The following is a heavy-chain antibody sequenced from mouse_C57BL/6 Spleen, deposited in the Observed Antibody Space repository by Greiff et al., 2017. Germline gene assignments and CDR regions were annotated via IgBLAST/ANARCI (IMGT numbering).Heavy chain of an antibody. CDR1: GYTFTDYE. Sequence: QVQLQQSGAELVRPGASVTLSCKASGYTFTDYEMHWVKQTPVHGLEWIGAIDPETGGTAYNQKFKGKAILTADKSSSTAYRELRSLTSEDSAVYYCTRSPITTVVATDYWGQGTTLTVSS. J-gene: IGHJ2*01. V-gene: IGHV1-15*01. CDR3: TRSPITTVVATDY. D-gene: IGHD1-1*01. CDR2: IDPETGGT.